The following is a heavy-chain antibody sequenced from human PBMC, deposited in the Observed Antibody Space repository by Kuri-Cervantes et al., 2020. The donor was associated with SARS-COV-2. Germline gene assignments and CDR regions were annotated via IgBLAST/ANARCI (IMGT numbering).Heavy chain of an antibody. CDR1: GFTFSSYW. V-gene: IGHV3-74*01. CDR2: INSDGSST. Sequence: GESLKISCAASGFTFSSYWMHWVRQAPGKGLVWVSRINSDGSSTYYADSVKGRFTISRDNSKNTLYLQMNSLRAEDTAVYYCAKGELLWFGEQQSGGMDVWGQGTTVTVSS. J-gene: IGHJ6*02. D-gene: IGHD3-10*01. CDR3: AKGELLWFGEQQSGGMDV.